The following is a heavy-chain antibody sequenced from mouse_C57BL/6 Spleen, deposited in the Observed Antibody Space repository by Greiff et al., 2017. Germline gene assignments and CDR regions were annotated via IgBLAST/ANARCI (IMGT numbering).Heavy chain of an antibody. V-gene: IGHV1-55*01. J-gene: IGHJ2*01. Sequence: QVQLQQPGAELVKPGASVKMSCKASGYTFTSYWITWVKQRPGQGLEWIGDIYPGSGSTNYNEKFKSKATLTVETSSSTAYMQLSSLTSEDSAVYYCARHLPVDYWGQGTTLTVSS. CDR1: GYTFTSYW. D-gene: IGHD5-1*01. CDR3: ARHLPVDY. CDR2: IYPGSGST.